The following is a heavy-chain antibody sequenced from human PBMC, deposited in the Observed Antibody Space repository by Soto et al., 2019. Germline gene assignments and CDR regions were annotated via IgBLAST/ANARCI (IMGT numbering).Heavy chain of an antibody. J-gene: IGHJ6*02. CDR3: ARALQQLATYGMDV. D-gene: IGHD6-13*01. V-gene: IGHV1-69*01. CDR2: IIPIFGTA. Sequence: QVQLVQSGAEVKKPGSSVKVSRKASGGTFSSYAISWVRQAPGQGLDWMGGIIPIFGTANYAQKFQGRVTNHADESNSPAYMELGSLRSDDRAVYYCARALQQLATYGMDVWGQGTTVTVSS. CDR1: GGTFSSYA.